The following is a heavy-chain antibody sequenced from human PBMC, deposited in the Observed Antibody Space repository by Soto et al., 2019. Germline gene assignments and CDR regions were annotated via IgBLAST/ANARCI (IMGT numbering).Heavy chain of an antibody. CDR3: ARHLWNWDVGSHFDY. D-gene: IGHD1-7*01. CDR1: GGSISSGGYY. J-gene: IGHJ4*02. V-gene: IGHV4-31*01. Sequence: QVQLQESGPGLVKPSQTLSLTCTVSGGSISSGGYYWSWIRQHPGKGLEWIGYIYYSGSTYYNPSLIIPVTKSVDTSKRPFSLTLSSVAADDSAVYYCARHLWNWDVGSHFDYWGQGTLLTVS. CDR2: IYYSGST.